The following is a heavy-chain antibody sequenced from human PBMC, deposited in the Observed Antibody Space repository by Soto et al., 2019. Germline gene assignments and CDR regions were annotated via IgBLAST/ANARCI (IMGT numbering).Heavy chain of an antibody. D-gene: IGHD3-3*01. Sequence: EVQLVESGGGLVQPGGSLRLSCAASGFTFSSYWMHWVRQAPGKGLVWVSRINSDGSSTSYADSVKGRFTISRDNAKNTLYLQMNSLRAEDTGVDYCARYLGYDANGYWGQGTLVTVSS. CDR3: ARYLGYDANGY. J-gene: IGHJ4*02. V-gene: IGHV3-74*01. CDR2: INSDGSST. CDR1: GFTFSSYW.